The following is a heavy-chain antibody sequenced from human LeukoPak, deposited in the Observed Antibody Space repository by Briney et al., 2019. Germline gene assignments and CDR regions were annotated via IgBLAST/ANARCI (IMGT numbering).Heavy chain of an antibody. J-gene: IGHJ4*02. D-gene: IGHD3-3*01. Sequence: GGSLRLSCAASGFTLSSYAMSWVRQGPGKGLEWVSAISVTGNTYHADSVRGRFTISRDNSKNTLYLQMNSLRAEDTAVYYCAKDYRVGYYIGKFDYWGQGTLVTVSS. V-gene: IGHV3-23*01. CDR2: ISVTGNT. CDR3: AKDYRVGYYIGKFDY. CDR1: GFTLSSYA.